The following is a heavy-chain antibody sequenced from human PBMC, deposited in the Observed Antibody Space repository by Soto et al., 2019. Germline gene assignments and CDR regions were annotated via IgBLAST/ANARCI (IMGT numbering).Heavy chain of an antibody. V-gene: IGHV4-61*01. CDR3: ARDRYYYDSSGYSPYYYYGRDV. J-gene: IGHJ6*02. CDR2: IYYSGST. Sequence: SETLSLTCTVSGGSVSSGSYCWSWIRPPPGKGLEWIGYIYYSGSTNYNPSLKSRVTISVDTSKNQFSLKLSSVTAADTAVYYCARDRYYYDSSGYSPYYYYGRDVWGQGTTVTVSS. CDR1: GGSVSSGSYC. D-gene: IGHD3-22*01.